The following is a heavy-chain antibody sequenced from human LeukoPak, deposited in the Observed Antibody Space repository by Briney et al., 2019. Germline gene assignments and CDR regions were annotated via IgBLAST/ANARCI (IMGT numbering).Heavy chain of an antibody. V-gene: IGHV3-23*01. CDR2: MSGKT. J-gene: IGHJ3*02. CDR3: AKCSATCYANAFDI. Sequence: GGSLRLSCAASGFTFSTYAMSWVRQAPGKGLEWVSTMSGKTYYADSVKGRFTISRDNSKSTLYLQMNSLRAEDTAIYYCAKCSATCYANAFDIWGQGTMVTVSS. D-gene: IGHD2-2*01. CDR1: GFTFSTYA.